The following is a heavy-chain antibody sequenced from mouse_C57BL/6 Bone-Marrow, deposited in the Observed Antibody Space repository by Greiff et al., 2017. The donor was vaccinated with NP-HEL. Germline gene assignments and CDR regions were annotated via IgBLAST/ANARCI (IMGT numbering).Heavy chain of an antibody. CDR3: ARRDYGSSHWYFDV. V-gene: IGHV1-69*01. D-gene: IGHD1-1*01. Sequence: QVQLQQPGAELVMPGASVKLSCKASGYTFTSYWMHWVKQRPGQGLGWIGEIDPSDSYTNYNQKFKGKSTLTVDKSSSTAYMQLSSLTSEDSAVYYCARRDYGSSHWYFDVWGTGTTVTVSS. CDR1: GYTFTSYW. CDR2: IDPSDSYT. J-gene: IGHJ1*03.